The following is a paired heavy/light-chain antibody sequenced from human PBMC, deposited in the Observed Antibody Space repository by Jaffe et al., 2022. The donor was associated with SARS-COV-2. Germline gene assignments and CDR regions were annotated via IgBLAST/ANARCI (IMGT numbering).Heavy chain of an antibody. V-gene: IGHV6-1*01. CDR2: TFSRSKWYT. CDR3: ARKPGADWGNALDI. J-gene: IGHJ3*02. CDR1: GDSVSSKIAS. Sequence: QLHQSGPGLVEPSQTLSLTCAISGDSVSSKIASWTWIRQSPSRGLEWLGRTFSRSKWYTNYAVSLRSRIVINSDTSQNLFSLQLNSVTPEDTAVYYCARKPGADWGNALDIWGQGTMVTVSS. D-gene: IGHD2-21*02.
Light chain of an antibody. CDR3: AAWDDSLNGYI. CDR1: SSNIRSNT. CDR2: SDS. V-gene: IGLV1-44*01. Sequence: QSVLTQPPSASGTPGQRVTISCSGSSSNIRSNTVNWYQQLPGTAPKLLIYSDSRRPSGVPDRFSGSKSGTSASLAISGLQSEDEADYFCAAWDDSLNGYIFGFGTKVTVL. J-gene: IGLJ1*01.